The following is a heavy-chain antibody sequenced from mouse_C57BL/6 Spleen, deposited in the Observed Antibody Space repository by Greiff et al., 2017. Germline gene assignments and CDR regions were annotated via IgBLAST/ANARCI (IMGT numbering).Heavy chain of an antibody. V-gene: IGHV1-82*01. D-gene: IGHD1-1*01. CDR3: ARDGSKEGYYFDY. J-gene: IGHJ2*01. CDR2: IYPGDGDT. Sequence: QVQLQQSGPELVKPGASVEISCKASGYAFSSSWMNWVKQRPGKGLEWIGRIYPGDGDTNYNGKFKGKATLTADKSSSRAYMQLSSLTSEDSAVYFCARDGSKEGYYFDYWGQGTTLTVSS. CDR1: GYAFSSSW.